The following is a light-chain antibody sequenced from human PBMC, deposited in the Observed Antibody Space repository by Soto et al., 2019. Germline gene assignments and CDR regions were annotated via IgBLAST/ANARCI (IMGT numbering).Light chain of an antibody. Sequence: QTVVTQPPSVSGAPGQRATISCTGSSSNIGAGYDVHWYQQRPGTAPKLPIYGNSNRPSGVPDRFSGSKSGTSASLAITGLQAEDEADYYCQSYDSSLSGYVFGTGTKLTVL. V-gene: IGLV1-40*01. CDR2: GNS. CDR1: SSNIGAGYD. J-gene: IGLJ1*01. CDR3: QSYDSSLSGYV.